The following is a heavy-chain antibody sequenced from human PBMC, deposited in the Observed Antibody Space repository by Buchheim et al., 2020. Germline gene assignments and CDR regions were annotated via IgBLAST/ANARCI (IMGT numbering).Heavy chain of an antibody. D-gene: IGHD3-3*01. CDR1: GFTFSDYY. CDR2: ISSSSSYT. CDR3: ARGRGDEWLLSRYYYYGMDV. J-gene: IGHJ6*02. Sequence: QVQLVESGGGLVKPGGSLRLSCAASGFTFSDYYMSWIRQAPGKGLEWVSYISSSSSYTNYADSVKGRFTISRDNAKNSLYLQMNSLRAEDTAVYYCARGRGDEWLLSRYYYYGMDVWGQGTT. V-gene: IGHV3-11*06.